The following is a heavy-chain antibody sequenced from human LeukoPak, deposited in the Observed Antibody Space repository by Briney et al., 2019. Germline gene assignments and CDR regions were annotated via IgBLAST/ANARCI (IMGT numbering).Heavy chain of an antibody. CDR1: GFTFSDYA. V-gene: IGHV3-30*02. D-gene: IGHD1-26*01. Sequence: PGGSLRLSCAASGFTFSDYAMHWVRQAPGKGLEWVAFIRYDGTNKYYADSVEGRFTISRDNSKNTSYLQMNSLRAEDTAVYYCAKVGPLNQNWFDPWGQGTPVTVSS. CDR3: AKVGPLNQNWFDP. J-gene: IGHJ5*02. CDR2: IRYDGTNK.